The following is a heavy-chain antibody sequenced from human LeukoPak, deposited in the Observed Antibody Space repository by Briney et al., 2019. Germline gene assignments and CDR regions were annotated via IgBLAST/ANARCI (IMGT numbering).Heavy chain of an antibody. J-gene: IGHJ4*02. D-gene: IGHD3-22*01. CDR2: ISHIGST. Sequence: PSETLSLTCSVSGYSINNGYNWGWVRQPPGKGLECIGSISHIGSTYYNPSLESRVTISLDTSKNQFPLELSSVTAADTAVYYCARQNFYDSGAYYGLYYFDYWGQGTLVTVSS. CDR1: GYSINNGYN. V-gene: IGHV4-38-2*02. CDR3: ARQNFYDSGAYYGLYYFDY.